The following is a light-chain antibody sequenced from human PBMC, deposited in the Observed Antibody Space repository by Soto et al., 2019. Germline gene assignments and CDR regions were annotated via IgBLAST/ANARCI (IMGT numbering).Light chain of an antibody. CDR2: GAS. CDR3: QKLNAYHPWT. V-gene: IGKV1-9*01. CDR1: QGISSN. J-gene: IGKJ1*01. Sequence: QLTQSPSSLSASVGDRVTITCRASQGISSNLAWYPTKPGRAPKLLICGASTLQSGVPSRFSGSGSGTDFTLTISSLQPADFATYFCQKLNAYHPWTFGQGTKVDIK.